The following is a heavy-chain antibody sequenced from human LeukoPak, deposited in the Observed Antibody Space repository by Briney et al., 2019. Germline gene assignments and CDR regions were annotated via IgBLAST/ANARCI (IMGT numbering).Heavy chain of an antibody. V-gene: IGHV3-73*01. Sequence: GGSLRLSCAASGFTFSGSAMHWVRQASGKGLEWVGRIRSKANSYATAYAASVKGRFTISRDNAKNSLYLQMNSLRAEDTAVYYCARDVLTRPSLIKRHSTAGYWGQGTLVTVSS. CDR1: GFTFSGSA. CDR3: ARDVLTRPSLIKRHSTAGY. CDR2: IRSKANSYAT. D-gene: IGHD3-10*02. J-gene: IGHJ4*02.